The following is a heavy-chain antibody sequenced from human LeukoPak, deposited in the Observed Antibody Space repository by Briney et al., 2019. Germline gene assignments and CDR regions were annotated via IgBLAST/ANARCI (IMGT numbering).Heavy chain of an antibody. CDR3: ARAKWELQYYYYGMDV. J-gene: IGHJ6*02. D-gene: IGHD1-26*01. V-gene: IGHV1-69*01. CDR2: IIPIFGTA. Sequence: SVKVSCKASGGTFSSYAISWVRQAPGQGLEWMGGIIPIFGTANYAQKFQGRVTITADESTSTAYMELSSLRSEDTAVYYCARAKWELQYYYYGMDVWGQGTTVTVSS. CDR1: GGTFSSYA.